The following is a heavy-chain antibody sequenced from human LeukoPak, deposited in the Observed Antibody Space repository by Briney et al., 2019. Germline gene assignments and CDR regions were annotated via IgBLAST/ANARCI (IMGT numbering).Heavy chain of an antibody. D-gene: IGHD1-26*01. Sequence: GTSLRLSCATSGFPFSSYPMHWVRQAPGKGLEWVATIGYGGINKYYADSVEGRFTISRDDSKNTLYLQMYSLRAEDTAVYYCGRDFRRGAPDYFDHWGQGTLVTVSS. J-gene: IGHJ4*02. CDR1: GFPFSSYP. V-gene: IGHV3-30*04. CDR3: GRDFRRGAPDYFDH. CDR2: IGYGGINK.